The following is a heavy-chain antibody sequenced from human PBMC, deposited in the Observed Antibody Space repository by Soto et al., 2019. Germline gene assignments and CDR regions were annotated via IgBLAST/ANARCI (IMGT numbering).Heavy chain of an antibody. J-gene: IGHJ5*02. Sequence: SETLFLTYVVSGYSISSGYYWGWIRQPPGKGLEWIGSIFHGGSTYYNPSLKSRVTISVDTSKNQFSLNLSSVTAADTALYYCARDRLTATTYWFDPWGQGTLVTVSS. V-gene: IGHV4-38-2*02. CDR2: IFHGGST. CDR3: ARDRLTATTYWFDP. D-gene: IGHD1-7*01. CDR1: GYSISSGYY.